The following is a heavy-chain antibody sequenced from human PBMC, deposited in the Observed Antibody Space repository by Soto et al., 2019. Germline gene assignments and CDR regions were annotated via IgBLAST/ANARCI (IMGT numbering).Heavy chain of an antibody. J-gene: IGHJ6*02. V-gene: IGHV1-18*03. CDR1: GYTFTSYG. CDR2: ISAYDGNT. CDR3: ARPRGGSSGSPGHYYYGMDV. D-gene: IGHD3-22*01. Sequence: ASVKVSCKASGYTFTSYGISWVRQAPGQGLEWLGWISAYDGNTNYAQILQGRVSMTTDTSTSTAYMELRSLRAEDMAVYYCARPRGGSSGSPGHYYYGMDVWGQGTTVTVS.